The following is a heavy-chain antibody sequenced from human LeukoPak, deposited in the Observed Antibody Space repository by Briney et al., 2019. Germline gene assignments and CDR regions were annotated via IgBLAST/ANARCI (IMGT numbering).Heavy chain of an antibody. D-gene: IGHD3-10*01. V-gene: IGHV3-11*01. J-gene: IGHJ6*03. CDR3: ARRDYYGSGSSRHYYMDV. Sequence: PGGSLRLSCAASGFTFSDYYMSWIRQAPGKGLEWVSYISSSGSTIYYADSVKGRFTISRDNAKNSLYLQMNSLRAEDTAVYYCARRDYYGSGSSRHYYMDVWGKGTTVTVSS. CDR2: ISSSGSTI. CDR1: GFTFSDYY.